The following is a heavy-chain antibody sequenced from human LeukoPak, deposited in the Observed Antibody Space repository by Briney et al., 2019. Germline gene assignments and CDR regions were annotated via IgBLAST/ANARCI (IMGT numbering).Heavy chain of an antibody. Sequence: SETLSLTCTVSGGSISSGSYYWSWIRQPAGKGLEWIGRIYTSGSTNYNPSLKSRVTISVDTSKNQLSLKLSSVTAADTAVYYCARDRGRDGYNYVDYWGQGTLVTVSS. V-gene: IGHV4-61*02. CDR2: IYTSGST. D-gene: IGHD5-24*01. CDR1: GGSISSGSYY. J-gene: IGHJ4*02. CDR3: ARDRGRDGYNYVDY.